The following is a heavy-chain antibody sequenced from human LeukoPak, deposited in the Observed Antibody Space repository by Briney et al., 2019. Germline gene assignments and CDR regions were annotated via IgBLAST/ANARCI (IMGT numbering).Heavy chain of an antibody. J-gene: IGHJ4*02. CDR2: SNPNSGIT. Sequence: ASVKVSCKASGYTFTGYYIHLVRQAGGQGLEGMGWSNPNSGITIYAQNIEGRFTMTRDTSISTAYTELRKLRSDGPAGYRPARDPGTGTYPGFADWGQGTLVTVSS. CDR1: GYTFTGYY. D-gene: IGHD1-7*01. V-gene: IGHV1-2*02. CDR3: ARDPGTGTYPGFAD.